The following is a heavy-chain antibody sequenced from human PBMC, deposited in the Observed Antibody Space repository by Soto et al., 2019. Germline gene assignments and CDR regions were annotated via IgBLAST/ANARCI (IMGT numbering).Heavy chain of an antibody. Sequence: RQAPGKGLEWVSAISGSGGSTYYADSVKGRFTLSRDNSKNTLYLQMNSLRAEDTAVYYCAKENYEILTGLFYYFDYWGQGTLVTVSS. V-gene: IGHV3-23*01. J-gene: IGHJ4*02. CDR3: AKENYEILTGLFYYFDY. D-gene: IGHD3-9*01. CDR2: ISGSGGST.